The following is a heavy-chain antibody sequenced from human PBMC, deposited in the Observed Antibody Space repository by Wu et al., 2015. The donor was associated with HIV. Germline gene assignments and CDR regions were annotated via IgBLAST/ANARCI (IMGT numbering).Heavy chain of an antibody. Sequence: QVQLVQSGAEVKKAWASVKVSCKASGYTFTSYGISWVRQAPGQGLEWMGWISAYNGNTNYAQKLQGRVTMTTDTSTSTAYMELRSLRSDDTAVYYCARGGRGAGTRHSHYWFDPWGQGTLVTVSS. CDR3: ARGGRGAGTRHSHYWFDP. D-gene: IGHD6-19*01. J-gene: IGHJ5*02. CDR1: GYTFTSYG. V-gene: IGHV1-18*01. CDR2: ISAYNGNT.